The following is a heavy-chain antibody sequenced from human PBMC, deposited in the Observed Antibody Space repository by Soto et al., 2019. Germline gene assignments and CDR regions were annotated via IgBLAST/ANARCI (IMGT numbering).Heavy chain of an antibody. D-gene: IGHD4-17*01. Sequence: GGSLRLSCAASGFTFSSYAMSWVRQAPGKGLEWVSAISGSGGSTYYADSVKGRFTISRDNSKNTLYLQMNSLRAEDTAVYYCAKRDGDSLYYYYGMDVWGQGTTVTVSS. CDR2: ISGSGGST. CDR1: GFTFSSYA. CDR3: AKRDGDSLYYYYGMDV. J-gene: IGHJ6*02. V-gene: IGHV3-23*01.